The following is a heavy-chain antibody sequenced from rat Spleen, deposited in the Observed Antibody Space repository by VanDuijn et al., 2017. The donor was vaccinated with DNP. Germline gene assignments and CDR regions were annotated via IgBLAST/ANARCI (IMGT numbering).Heavy chain of an antibody. V-gene: IGHV5-22*01. D-gene: IGHD4-1*01. Sequence: EVQLVESGGGLVQPGRSLKLSCAASGFTFSDYYMAWVRQAPTKGLEWVAYISYDGGNAYYGDSVKGRFTISRDIAKSTLYLQMNSLRSEDMATYYCARHVLPLRVWDYWGQGVMVTVSS. CDR2: ISYDGGNA. CDR3: ARHVLPLRVWDY. CDR1: GFTFSDYY. J-gene: IGHJ2*01.